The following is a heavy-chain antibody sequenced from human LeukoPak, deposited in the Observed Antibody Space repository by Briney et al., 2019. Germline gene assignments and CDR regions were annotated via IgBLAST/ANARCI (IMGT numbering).Heavy chain of an antibody. CDR1: GFTFSSYS. V-gene: IGHV3-21*01. Sequence: GGSLRLSCAASGFTFSSYSMNWVRQAPGKGLEWVSSISSSSSYIYYADSVKGRFTISRDNAKNSLYLQMNSLRAEDTAVYYCARDLRYSGYDHYYYMGVWGKGTTVTVSS. CDR3: ARDLRYSGYDHYYYMGV. D-gene: IGHD5-12*01. J-gene: IGHJ6*03. CDR2: ISSSSSYI.